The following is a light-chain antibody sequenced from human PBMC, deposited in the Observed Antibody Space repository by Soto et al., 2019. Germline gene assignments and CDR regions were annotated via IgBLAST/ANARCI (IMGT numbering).Light chain of an antibody. CDR2: AVS. Sequence: QSALTQPASVSGSPGQSITISCTGTSSDVGANIFVSWYQQHPGKAPKLMIYAVSSRPSVVSQRCSGAKSGNTASLTISGLQAEDEADYYCSSFTTNSTYVFGTGTKLTVL. CDR1: SSDVGANIF. J-gene: IGLJ1*01. CDR3: SSFTTNSTYV. V-gene: IGLV2-14*01.